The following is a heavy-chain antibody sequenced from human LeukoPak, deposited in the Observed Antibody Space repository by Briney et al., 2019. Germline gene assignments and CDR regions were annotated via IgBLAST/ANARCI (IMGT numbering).Heavy chain of an antibody. V-gene: IGHV3-74*01. D-gene: IGHD3-16*01. CDR2: ICPDGSST. Sequence: GGSLRLSCAASGFTFSSYWMHWVRQAPGKGLVWVPRICPDGSSTIYADSVKGRFTISRDNAKNTLYLQMNTLRAEDTAVYYCARVNVCPRCHFDYWGQGTLVTVSS. J-gene: IGHJ4*02. CDR1: GFTFSSYW. CDR3: ARVNVCPRCHFDY.